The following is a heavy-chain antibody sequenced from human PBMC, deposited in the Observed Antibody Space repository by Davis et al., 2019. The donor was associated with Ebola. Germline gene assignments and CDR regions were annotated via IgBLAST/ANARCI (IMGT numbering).Heavy chain of an antibody. CDR3: ASMTTVTTSGGMDV. D-gene: IGHD4-17*01. V-gene: IGHV4-34*01. J-gene: IGHJ6*02. CDR1: GGSFSGYY. CDR2: INHSGST. Sequence: SETLSLTCAVYGGSFSGYYWSWIRQPPGKGLEWIGEINHSGSTNYNPSLKSRVTISVDTSKNQFSLKLSSVTAADTAVYYCASMTTVTTSGGMDVWGQGTTVTVSS.